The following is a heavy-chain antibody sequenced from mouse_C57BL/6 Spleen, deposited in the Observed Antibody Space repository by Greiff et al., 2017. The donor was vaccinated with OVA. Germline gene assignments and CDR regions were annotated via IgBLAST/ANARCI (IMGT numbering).Heavy chain of an antibody. Sequence: EVNLVESGGGLVKPGGSLKLSCAASGFTFSDYGMHWVRQAPEKGLEWVAYISSGSSTIYYADTVKGRFTISRDNAKNTLFLQMTSLRSEDTAMYYCARPIYYDYDSAMDYWGQGTSVTVSS. CDR1: GFTFSDYG. V-gene: IGHV5-17*01. CDR2: ISSGSSTI. J-gene: IGHJ4*01. D-gene: IGHD2-4*01. CDR3: ARPIYYDYDSAMDY.